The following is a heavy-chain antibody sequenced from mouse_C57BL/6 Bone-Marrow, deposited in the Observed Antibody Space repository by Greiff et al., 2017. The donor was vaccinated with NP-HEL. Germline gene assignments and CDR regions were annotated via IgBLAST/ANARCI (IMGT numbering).Heavy chain of an antibody. Sequence: EVQLQQSGAELVKPGASVKLSCTASGFNIKDYYMHWVKQRTEQGLEWIGRIDPEDGETKYAPKFPGKATITADTSSNTAYLQLSSLTSEDTAVYYCAREGDGYYPLFAYWGQGTLVTVSA. J-gene: IGHJ3*01. D-gene: IGHD2-3*01. CDR1: GFNIKDYY. CDR2: IDPEDGET. V-gene: IGHV14-2*01. CDR3: AREGDGYYPLFAY.